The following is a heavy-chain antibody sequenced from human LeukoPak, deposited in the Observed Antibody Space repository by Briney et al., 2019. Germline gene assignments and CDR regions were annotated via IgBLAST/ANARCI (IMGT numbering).Heavy chain of an antibody. J-gene: IGHJ5*02. D-gene: IGHD3-22*01. CDR2: FDPEDGET. Sequence: ASVKVSCKVSGYTLTELSMHWVRQAPGKGLEWMGGFDPEDGETIYAQKFQGRVTMTEDTSTDTAYMELSSLRSEDTAVYYCATHPYYYDSSGYVSWFDPWGQGTLVTVSS. V-gene: IGHV1-24*01. CDR1: GYTLTELS. CDR3: ATHPYYYDSSGYVSWFDP.